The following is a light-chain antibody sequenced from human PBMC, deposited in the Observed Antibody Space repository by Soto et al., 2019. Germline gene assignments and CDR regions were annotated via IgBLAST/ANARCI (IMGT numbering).Light chain of an antibody. V-gene: IGLV1-44*01. CDR1: ISNIGSST. Sequence: QSVLTQPPSASGTPGQRVTISCSGSISNIGSSTVNWYQQLPGTAPKLLIYSNNQRPSGVPDRFSGSKSGTSASLAISGLXXXXXXXXXXAAWDDSLNGHVFGTGTKVTV. J-gene: IGLJ1*01. CDR3: AAWDDSLNGHV. CDR2: SNN.